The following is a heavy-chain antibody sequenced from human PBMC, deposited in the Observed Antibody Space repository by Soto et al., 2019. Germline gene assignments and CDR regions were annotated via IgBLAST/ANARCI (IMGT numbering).Heavy chain of an antibody. Sequence: ASVKVSCKASGYTFTSYDINWVRQATGQGLEWMGWMNPNSGNTGYAQKFQGRVTMTRNTSISTAYMELSSLRSEDTAVYYCARAPPTILVVVIRFKSFDIWGQGTMVTVS. CDR3: ARAPPTILVVVIRFKSFDI. CDR1: GYTFTSYD. CDR2: MNPNSGNT. V-gene: IGHV1-8*01. D-gene: IGHD3-3*01. J-gene: IGHJ3*02.